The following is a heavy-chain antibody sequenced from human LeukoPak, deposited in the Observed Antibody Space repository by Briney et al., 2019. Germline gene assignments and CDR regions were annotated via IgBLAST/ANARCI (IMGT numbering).Heavy chain of an antibody. D-gene: IGHD6-19*01. V-gene: IGHV3-23*01. J-gene: IGHJ4*02. CDR3: AKDLVLRSASVAGTEDY. CDR2: ISGSGGST. Sequence: GGSLRLSCAASGFTFSSYAMSWVRQAPGKGLEWVSAISGSGGSTYYADSVKGRFTISRDNSKNTLYLQMNSLRAEDTAVYYCAKDLVLRSASVAGTEDYWGQGTLATVSS. CDR1: GFTFSSYA.